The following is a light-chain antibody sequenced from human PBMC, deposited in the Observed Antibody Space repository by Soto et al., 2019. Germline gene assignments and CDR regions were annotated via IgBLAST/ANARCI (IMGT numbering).Light chain of an antibody. CDR3: SSYTSSITLGV. Sequence: QPVLTQPASVSGSPGQSITISCTGTSSDVGGYDYVSWYQQHPGKAPKLMIYDVSNRPSGVSNRFSGSKSGNTASLTISGLQDEDEADYYCSSYTSSITLGVFGTGTKVTVL. V-gene: IGLV2-14*01. CDR1: SSDVGGYDY. CDR2: DVS. J-gene: IGLJ1*01.